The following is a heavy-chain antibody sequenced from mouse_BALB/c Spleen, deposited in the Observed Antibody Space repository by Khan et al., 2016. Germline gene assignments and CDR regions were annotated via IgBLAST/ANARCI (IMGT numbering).Heavy chain of an antibody. CDR1: GYSITSDYA. CDR3: AGGRTARRCVDV. V-gene: IGHV3-2*02. D-gene: IGHD1-2*01. Sequence: EVQLQESGPGLVKPSQSLSLTCTVTGYSITSDYAWNWTRQFPGNKLEWMGYIRESGNTTYNPTLKSRIPITPDTSKNQFFLQLYSVTTEDTATSYCAGGRTARRCVDVWGAGTTVTVSS. J-gene: IGHJ1*01. CDR2: IRESGNT.